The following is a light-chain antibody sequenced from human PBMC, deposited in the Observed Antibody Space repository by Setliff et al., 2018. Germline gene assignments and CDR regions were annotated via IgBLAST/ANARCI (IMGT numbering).Light chain of an antibody. V-gene: IGLV2-11*03. CDR2: DVS. CDR3: CSYAGSYTYV. CDR1: SSDVGGYNY. J-gene: IGLJ1*01. Sequence: GSPGQSVTISCTGTSSDVGGYNYVSWYQQHPGKAPKVMIYDVSKRPSGVPDRFSGSKSGNTASLTISGLQAEDEAEYYCCSYAGSYTYVFGTGTKVTVL.